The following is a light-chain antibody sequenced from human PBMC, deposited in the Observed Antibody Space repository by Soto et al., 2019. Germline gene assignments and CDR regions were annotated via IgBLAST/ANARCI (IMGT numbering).Light chain of an antibody. V-gene: IGKV3-20*01. CDR1: QSVSSSY. CDR2: GAS. Sequence: EIVLTHSPGTLSLSPGERATLSCRASQSVSSSYLAWYQQKPGQAPRLLIYGASSRATGIPDRFSGSGSGTDFAVNISRLEPEDFAVYYCQQYGSSRPFGQGTKVEIK. J-gene: IGKJ1*01. CDR3: QQYGSSRP.